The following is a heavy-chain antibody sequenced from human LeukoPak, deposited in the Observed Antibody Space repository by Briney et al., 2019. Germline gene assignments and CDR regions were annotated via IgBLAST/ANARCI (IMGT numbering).Heavy chain of an antibody. CDR2: INPNSGGT. V-gene: IGHV1-2*02. J-gene: IGHJ4*02. Sequence: ASVTVSCKASGYTFTGYYMHWVRQAPGQGLEWMGWINPNSGGTNYAQKFQGRVTMTRDTSISTAYMELSRLRSDDTAVYYCARANKIAVASLFYWGQGTLVTVSS. CDR1: GYTFTGYY. D-gene: IGHD6-19*01. CDR3: ARANKIAVASLFY.